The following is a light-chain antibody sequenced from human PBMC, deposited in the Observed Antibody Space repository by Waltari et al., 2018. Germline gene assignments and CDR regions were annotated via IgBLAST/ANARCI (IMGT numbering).Light chain of an antibody. CDR3: QVWDSSSDHRV. CDR2: DDS. J-gene: IGLJ1*01. CDR1: NIGSKS. V-gene: IGLV3-21*02. Sequence: SYVLTQPPSVSVAPGQTARITCGGNNIGSKSVHWYQQKPGQAPVLVVYDDSDRPSGCPGRVSGSNAGNTATLTISRVEAGDEADYYCQVWDSSSDHRVFGTGTKVTVL.